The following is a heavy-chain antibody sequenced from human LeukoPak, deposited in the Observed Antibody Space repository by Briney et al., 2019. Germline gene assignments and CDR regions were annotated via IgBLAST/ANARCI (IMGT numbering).Heavy chain of an antibody. CDR2: MNPNNGNT. CDR1: GYTFTSYD. V-gene: IGHV1-8*01. CDR3: ARAASYSSSGKTRKNYYFDF. J-gene: IGHJ4*02. D-gene: IGHD6-13*01. Sequence: ASVKVSCKASGYTFTSYDINWVRQAAGQGLDGMGWMNPNNGNTGYAQKFQGRVTMTRNTSKSTAYMELSSLRSEDTAVYYCARAASYSSSGKTRKNYYFDFWGQGTLVTVSS.